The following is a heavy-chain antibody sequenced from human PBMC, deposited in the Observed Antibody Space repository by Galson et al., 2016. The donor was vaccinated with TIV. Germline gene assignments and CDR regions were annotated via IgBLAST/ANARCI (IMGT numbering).Heavy chain of an antibody. V-gene: IGHV3-23*01. CDR1: GFTLSNFA. J-gene: IGHJ6*02. CDR2: ISATGGST. D-gene: IGHD3-3*01. CDR3: AKTIAVSGVLINYFYYGMDV. Sequence: SLRLSCAASGFTLSNFAMHWVRQAPGKGLEWVSSISATGGSTYYADSVKGRFTTSRDNSKEQLYLQMNSLSAEDKAVYYCAKTIAVSGVLINYFYYGMDVGGHGTTVSVSS.